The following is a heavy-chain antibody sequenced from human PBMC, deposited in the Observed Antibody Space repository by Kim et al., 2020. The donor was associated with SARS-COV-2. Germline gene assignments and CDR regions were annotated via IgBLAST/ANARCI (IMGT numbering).Heavy chain of an antibody. CDR3: ARVGSGWYEYYFDY. Sequence: SETLSLTCTVSGGSISSYYWSWIRQPPGKGLEWIGYIYYSGSTNYNPSLKSRVTISVDTSKNQFSLKLSSVTAADTAVYYCARVGSGWYEYYFDYWGQGNLVTVSS. D-gene: IGHD6-19*01. J-gene: IGHJ4*02. CDR2: IYYSGST. CDR1: GGSISSYY. V-gene: IGHV4-59*13.